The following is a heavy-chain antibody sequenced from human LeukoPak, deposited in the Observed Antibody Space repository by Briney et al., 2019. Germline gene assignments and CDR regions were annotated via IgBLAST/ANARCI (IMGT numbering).Heavy chain of an antibody. D-gene: IGHD2-15*01. J-gene: IGHJ6*03. CDR2: IGTAGDT. Sequence: PGGSLRLSCAACGFTFSSYDMHWVRQAPGKGLEWVSAIGTAGDTYYPASVKGQFTISRENAKNSLYLQMNSLRAGDTAVYYCAKEILLRCGWKHIVVVVAAAYYYYYYMDVWGKGTTVTVSS. CDR3: AKEILLRCGWKHIVVVVAAAYYYYYYMDV. V-gene: IGHV3-13*03. CDR1: GFTFSSYD.